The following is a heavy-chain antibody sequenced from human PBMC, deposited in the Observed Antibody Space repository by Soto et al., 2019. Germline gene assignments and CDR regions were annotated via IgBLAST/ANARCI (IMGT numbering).Heavy chain of an antibody. J-gene: IGHJ5*02. CDR3: ARRHAEPGRVWFDP. V-gene: IGHV4-39*01. Sequence: PSETLSLTCTVSGGSISTSNYFWAWIRQPPGKGLEWIGNIHYSGTTFYNPSLESRVTISVDTSKNQFSVNLLSVTAADTAVYYCARRHAEPGRVWFDPWGQGTLVTVS. CDR2: IHYSGTT. D-gene: IGHD1-26*01. CDR1: GGSISTSNYF.